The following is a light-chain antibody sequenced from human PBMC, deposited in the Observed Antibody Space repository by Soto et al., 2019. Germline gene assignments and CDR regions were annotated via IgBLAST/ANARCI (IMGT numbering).Light chain of an antibody. CDR2: ANT. V-gene: IGLV1-40*01. CDR3: QSYDSSLSGSVV. CDR1: SSNIGAGYD. Sequence: QAVATQPPSVSGAPGQRVTISCTGSSSNIGAGYDVHWYQQLPGTAPKLLIYANTNRPSGVPDRFSGSKSGTSASLAITGLQAEDEADYYCQSYDSSLSGSVVFGGGTKLTVL. J-gene: IGLJ2*01.